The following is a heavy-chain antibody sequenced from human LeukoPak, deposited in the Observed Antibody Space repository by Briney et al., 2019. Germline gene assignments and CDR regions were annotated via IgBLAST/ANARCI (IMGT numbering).Heavy chain of an antibody. D-gene: IGHD1-26*01. V-gene: IGHV4-39*07. CDR2: IYDSGST. Sequence: SETLSLTCTVSGDSINSNNYYWGWIRQPPGKGLEWIGSIYDSGSTYYNPSLKSRVTIAVDTSKNQFSLKLSSVTAADTAVYYCARVGGTNYYYYGMDVWGQGTTVTVSS. CDR1: GDSINSNNYY. J-gene: IGHJ6*02. CDR3: ARVGGTNYYYYGMDV.